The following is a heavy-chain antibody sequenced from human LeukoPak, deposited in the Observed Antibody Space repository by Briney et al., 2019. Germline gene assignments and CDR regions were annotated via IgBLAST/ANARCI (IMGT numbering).Heavy chain of an antibody. V-gene: IGHV3-7*03. J-gene: IGHJ4*02. CDR2: IKKDGSPN. CDR1: GFTFSSYW. D-gene: IGHD5-18*01. Sequence: GGSLRLSCAASGFTFSSYWMSWVRPAPGKGLEWVANIKKDGSPNYYVGSVKGRFTISRDNAKNSLYLQMNSLRAEDTAVYYCASGLDTAMVTGYFDYWGQGTLVTVSS. CDR3: ASGLDTAMVTGYFDY.